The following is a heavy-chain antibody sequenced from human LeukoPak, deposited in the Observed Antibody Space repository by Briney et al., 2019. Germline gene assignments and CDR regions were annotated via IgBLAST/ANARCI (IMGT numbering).Heavy chain of an antibody. D-gene: IGHD6-13*01. V-gene: IGHV3-30-3*01. Sequence: GSLRLSCAASGFTFSSYAMHWVRQAPGKGLEWVAVISYDGSNKYYADSVKGRFTISRDNSKNTLYLQMNSLRAEDTAVYYCARSNRYSSSWYYFDYWGQGTLVTVSS. CDR3: ARSNRYSSSWYYFDY. CDR2: ISYDGSNK. CDR1: GFTFSSYA. J-gene: IGHJ4*02.